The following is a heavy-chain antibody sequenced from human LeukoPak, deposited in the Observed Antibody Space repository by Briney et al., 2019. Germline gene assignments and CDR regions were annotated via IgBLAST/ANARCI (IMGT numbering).Heavy chain of an antibody. CDR2: ISSGGSTI. V-gene: IGHV3-48*03. J-gene: IGHJ2*01. D-gene: IGHD6-19*01. Sequence: AGGSLRLSCAASGFTFSSYEMNWVRQAPGKGLEGVSNISSGGSTIYYADSVKGRFTISRDNAKNSLYLQMNSLRAEDTAVYYCAREFRGPSSGWHRGYWYFDLWGRGTLVTVSS. CDR3: AREFRGPSSGWHRGYWYFDL. CDR1: GFTFSSYE.